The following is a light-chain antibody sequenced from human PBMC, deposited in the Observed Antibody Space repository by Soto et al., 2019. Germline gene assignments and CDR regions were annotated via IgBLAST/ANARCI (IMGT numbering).Light chain of an antibody. CDR3: QQTYSAPRT. V-gene: IGKV1-39*01. CDR2: AAS. CDR1: QAINNY. Sequence: DIQMTQSPSSLSASVGDRVTITCRTSQAINNYLNWYQQKPGKAPRLLTYAASSVQSEVPSRFSVSGSGTEFTLTITSLQPEDFATYYCQQTYSAPRTFGQRTKLEIK. J-gene: IGKJ2*01.